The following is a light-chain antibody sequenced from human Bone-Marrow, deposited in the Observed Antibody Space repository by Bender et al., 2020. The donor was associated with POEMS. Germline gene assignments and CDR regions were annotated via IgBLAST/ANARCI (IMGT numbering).Light chain of an antibody. CDR2: PDT. Sequence: SYELTQPPSVSVSPGQTATITCSGEKLGEEYACWYQQKPGQSPVVVMYPDTKRPSGIPERFSGSTSGNTASLTISGTQTMDEADYYCQSWGSNTAVFGGGTKLTVL. CDR1: KLGEEY. CDR3: QSWGSNTAV. J-gene: IGLJ2*01. V-gene: IGLV3-1*01.